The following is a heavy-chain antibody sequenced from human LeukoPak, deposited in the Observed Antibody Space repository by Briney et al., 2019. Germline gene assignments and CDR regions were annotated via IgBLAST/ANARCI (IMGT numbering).Heavy chain of an antibody. J-gene: IGHJ4*02. CDR2: IKQDGSEK. CDR1: EFIFSGYW. CDR3: ARDGFVGAADY. D-gene: IGHD6-13*01. Sequence: GGSLRLSCAASEFIFSGYWMNWVRQAPGKGLEWVANIKQDGSEKQYVDSVRGRFTISRDNAKNSLYLQMNSVRVEDTAVYYCARDGFVGAADYWGQGTLVTVSS. V-gene: IGHV3-7*01.